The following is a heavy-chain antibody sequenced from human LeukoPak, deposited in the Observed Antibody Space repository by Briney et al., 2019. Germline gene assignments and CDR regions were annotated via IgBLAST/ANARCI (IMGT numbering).Heavy chain of an antibody. D-gene: IGHD3-10*01. CDR1: GYTFTSYY. CDR3: AREVGTGGSTSRITMVRGVPLGYYGMDV. V-gene: IGHV1-46*01. Sequence: ASVKVSCKAFGYTFTSYYMHWVRQAPGQGLEWMGIINPSGGSTSYAQKFQGRVTMTRDTSTSTVYMELSSLRSEDTAVYYCAREVGTGGSTSRITMVRGVPLGYYGMDVWGQGTTVTVSS. CDR2: INPSGGST. J-gene: IGHJ6*02.